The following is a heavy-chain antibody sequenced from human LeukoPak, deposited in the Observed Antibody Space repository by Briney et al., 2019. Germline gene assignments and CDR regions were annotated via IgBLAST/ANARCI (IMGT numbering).Heavy chain of an antibody. Sequence: TGGSLRLSCSASGFTFSSYAMHWVRQAPGKGLEYVSAISSNGGSTYYADSVKGRFTISRGNSKNTLYLQMSSLRAEDTAVYYCVTSDVLLWFGELLNFDYWGQGTLVTVSS. CDR3: VTSDVLLWFGELLNFDY. V-gene: IGHV3-64D*06. CDR1: GFTFSSYA. CDR2: ISSNGGST. J-gene: IGHJ4*02. D-gene: IGHD3-10*01.